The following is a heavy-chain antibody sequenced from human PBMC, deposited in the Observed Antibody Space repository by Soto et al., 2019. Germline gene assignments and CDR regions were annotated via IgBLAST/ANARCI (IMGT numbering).Heavy chain of an antibody. Sequence: PSETLSLTCTVSGDSISSTKNYWGWIRQPPGKGLEWIGNIYYSGSTYYTPSLKSRVTISVDTSKNQFSLKLSSVTAADTAVYYCARRYGYSFDYWGQGTLVTVSS. D-gene: IGHD1-1*01. CDR2: IYYSGST. CDR1: GDSISSTKNY. CDR3: ARRYGYSFDY. V-gene: IGHV4-39*01. J-gene: IGHJ4*02.